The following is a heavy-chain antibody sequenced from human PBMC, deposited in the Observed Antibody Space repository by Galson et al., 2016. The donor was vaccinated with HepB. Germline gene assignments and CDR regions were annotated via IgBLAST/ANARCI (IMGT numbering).Heavy chain of an antibody. CDR3: ATDGPWGSASCHGSHPCGLDV. J-gene: IGHJ6*02. D-gene: IGHD2-2*01. V-gene: IGHV6-1*01. Sequence: CAISGDSVSSKSAAWNWIRHSPSRGLEWLGRTYHTSNWYSDYAVSVKSRITINPDTSKNQFSLQLNSVTPEDTAVYYCATDGPWGSASCHGSHPCGLDVWGQGTRSPSP. CDR2: TYHTSNWYS. CDR1: GDSVSSKSAA.